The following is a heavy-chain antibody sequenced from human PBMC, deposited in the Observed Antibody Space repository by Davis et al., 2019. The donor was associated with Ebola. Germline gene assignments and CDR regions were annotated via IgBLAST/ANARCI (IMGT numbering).Heavy chain of an antibody. V-gene: IGHV4-34*01. CDR3: ATYNDSSGYYFDY. D-gene: IGHD3-22*01. J-gene: IGHJ4*02. CDR2: INHSGST. CDR1: GGSFSRYY. Sequence: SEPLSLTCAVYGGSFSRYYWSWIRQPPGKGLEWIGEINHSGSTNYNPSLKSRVTISVDTSKDQFSLKLSSVTAADTAVYYGATYNDSSGYYFDYWGQGTLVSVSS.